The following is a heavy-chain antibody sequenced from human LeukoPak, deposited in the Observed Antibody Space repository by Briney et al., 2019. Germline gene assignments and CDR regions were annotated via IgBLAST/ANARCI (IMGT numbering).Heavy chain of an antibody. CDR2: INHSGST. CDR1: GGSFSGYY. V-gene: IGHV4-34*01. Sequence: PSETLSLTCAVYGGSFSGYYWSWIRQPPGKGLEWIGEINHSGSTNYNPSLKSRVTISVDTSKNQFSLKLSSVTAADTAVYYCARGGPFSGSYYGQMDYGGQETRATVSS. D-gene: IGHD1-26*01. CDR3: ARGGPFSGSYYGQMDY. J-gene: IGHJ4*02.